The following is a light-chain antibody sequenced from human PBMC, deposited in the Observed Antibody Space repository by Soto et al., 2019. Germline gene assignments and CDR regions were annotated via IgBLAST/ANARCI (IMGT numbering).Light chain of an antibody. CDR3: SAHGGTNPYV. J-gene: IGLJ1*01. CDR1: ASDIGGYSF. V-gene: IGLV2-8*01. Sequence: QSVLTQPPSASGSPGQSVAIPCTGTASDIGGYSFVSWYQQHPGKAPKLLIYDVNKRPSGVPDRFSGSKSGNTASLTVSGLQAEDEAEYYCSAHGGTNPYVFGTGTKVTVL. CDR2: DVN.